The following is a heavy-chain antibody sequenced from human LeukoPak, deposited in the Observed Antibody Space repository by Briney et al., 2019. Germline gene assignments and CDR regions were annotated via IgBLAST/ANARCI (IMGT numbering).Heavy chain of an antibody. Sequence: PGGSLRLSCAASGFTFSDYYMSWIRQAPGKGLEWVSYISSSGSTIYYADSVKGRFTISRDNSKNTLYLQMNSLRAEDTAVYYCAKDREVSSGLLNWFDSWGQGTLVTVSS. CDR1: GFTFSDYY. J-gene: IGHJ5*01. CDR2: ISSSGSTI. V-gene: IGHV3-11*04. D-gene: IGHD3-22*01. CDR3: AKDREVSSGLLNWFDS.